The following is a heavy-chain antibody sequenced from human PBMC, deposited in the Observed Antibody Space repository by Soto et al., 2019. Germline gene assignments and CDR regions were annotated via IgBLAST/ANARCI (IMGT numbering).Heavy chain of an antibody. CDR2: ISGSDDST. Sequence: EVQLLESGGGLVQPGESLRLSCAASGFTFSSYAMSWVRQAPGKGLEWVSVISGSDDSTYYADSVKGRFTISRDHSKHTLYLQMNSLRAEDTAVYYCAKRSSSSTFDYWGQGTLVTVSS. J-gene: IGHJ4*02. CDR3: AKRSSSSTFDY. CDR1: GFTFSSYA. D-gene: IGHD6-6*01. V-gene: IGHV3-23*01.